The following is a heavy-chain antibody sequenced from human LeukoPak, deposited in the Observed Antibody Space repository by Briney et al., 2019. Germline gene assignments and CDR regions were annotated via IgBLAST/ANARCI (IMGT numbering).Heavy chain of an antibody. J-gene: IGHJ4*02. CDR2: ISYDGSNK. D-gene: IGHD3-10*01. Sequence: GRSLRLSCAASGFTFSSYAMHWVRQAPGKGLEWVAVISYDGSNKYYADSVKGRFTISRDNSKNTLYLQMNSLRAEDTAVYYCATGVRFGELMDYFDYWGQGTLVTVSS. CDR1: GFTFSSYA. V-gene: IGHV3-30-3*01. CDR3: ATGVRFGELMDYFDY.